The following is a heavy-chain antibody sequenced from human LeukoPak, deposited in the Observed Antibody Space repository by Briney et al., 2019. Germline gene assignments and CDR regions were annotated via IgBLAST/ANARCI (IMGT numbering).Heavy chain of an antibody. V-gene: IGHV3-53*05. CDR3: AKLGQGGRYYDFWSGYYMDV. D-gene: IGHD3-3*01. CDR2: IYSGGST. J-gene: IGHJ6*03. CDR1: GFTVSNNY. Sequence: GGSLRLSCAASGFTVSNNYMNWVRQAPGKGLEWVSLIYSGGSTYYADSVKGRFTISRDNSKNTLYLQMNSLRAEDTAVYYCAKLGQGGRYYDFWSGYYMDVWGKGTTVTVSS.